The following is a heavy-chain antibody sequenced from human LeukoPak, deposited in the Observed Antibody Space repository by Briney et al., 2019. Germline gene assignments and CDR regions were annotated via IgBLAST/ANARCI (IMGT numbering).Heavy chain of an antibody. CDR2: INPNSGGT. J-gene: IGHJ6*02. CDR3: AREHDSKVPYYCGMDV. D-gene: IGHD3-22*01. Sequence: GGSVKVSCKASEYTFTGYYMHWVRQAPGQGLEWMGWINPNSGGTNYAQNFQGRITVTTDTSTGTGYMEVRSLKSDDTAVYYCAREHDSKVPYYCGMDVWGQGTTVTVSS. V-gene: IGHV1-2*02. CDR1: EYTFTGYY.